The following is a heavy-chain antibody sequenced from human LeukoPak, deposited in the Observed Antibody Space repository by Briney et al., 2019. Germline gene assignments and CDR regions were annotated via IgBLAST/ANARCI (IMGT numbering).Heavy chain of an antibody. CDR3: ARPNYYNYYNYYYMDV. V-gene: IGHV3-74*01. CDR2: INSDGSST. CDR1: GFTFSSYW. Sequence: GGSLRLSCAASGFTFSSYWMHWVRQAPGKGLVWVSRINSDGSSTNYADSVKGRFTISRDNAKNTLYLQMNSLRAEDTAVYYCARPNYYNYYNYYYMDVWGKGTTVTVA. J-gene: IGHJ6*03. D-gene: IGHD3-10*01.